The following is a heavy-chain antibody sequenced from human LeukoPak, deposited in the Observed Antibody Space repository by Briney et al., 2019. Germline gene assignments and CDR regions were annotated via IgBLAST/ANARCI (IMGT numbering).Heavy chain of an antibody. V-gene: IGHV3-11*01. CDR3: ARDGGGSYLDY. Sequence: GGSLRLSCTASGFTFSNFWMGWIRQAPGKGLEWVSYISRSGTTIYYADSVKGRFTISRDNAKNSLYLQMNSLRAEDTAVYYCARDGGGSYLDYWGQGTLVTVSS. CDR2: ISRSGTTI. J-gene: IGHJ4*02. D-gene: IGHD3-16*02. CDR1: GFTFSNFW.